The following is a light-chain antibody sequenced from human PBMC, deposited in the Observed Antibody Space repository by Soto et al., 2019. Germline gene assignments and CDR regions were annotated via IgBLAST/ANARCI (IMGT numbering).Light chain of an antibody. Sequence: QSVLTQPPSVSGSPGQSVTISCTGTSSDVGGYDYVSWDQQHPGKAPKLLIYDVTKRPSGVPDRFSGSKSGNTASLTISGLQAEDEAEYFCSLYSTASTYVFGTGTKV. CDR1: SSDVGGYDY. CDR2: DVT. CDR3: SLYSTASTYV. J-gene: IGLJ1*01. V-gene: IGLV2-11*01.